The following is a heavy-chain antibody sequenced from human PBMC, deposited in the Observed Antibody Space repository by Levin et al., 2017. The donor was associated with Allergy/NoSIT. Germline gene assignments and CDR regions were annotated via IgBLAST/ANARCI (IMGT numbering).Heavy chain of an antibody. CDR1: GGSISSYY. CDR3: ARVPAYYDILTGYYSGAFDI. V-gene: IGHV4-59*01. J-gene: IGHJ3*02. D-gene: IGHD3-9*01. Sequence: ASETLSLTCTVSGGSISSYYWSWIRQPPGKGLEWIGYIYYSGSTNYNPSLKSRVTISVDTSKNQFSLKLSSVTAADTAVYYCARVPAYYDILTGYYSGAFDIWGQGTMVTVSS. CDR2: IYYSGST.